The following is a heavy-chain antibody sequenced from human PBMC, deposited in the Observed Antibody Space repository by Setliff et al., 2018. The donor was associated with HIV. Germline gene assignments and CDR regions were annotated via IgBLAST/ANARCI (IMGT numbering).Heavy chain of an antibody. V-gene: IGHV1-2*02. J-gene: IGHJ6*03. CDR3: ARIDPTAYHYHMDV. CDR2: INPSSGGT. Sequence: ASVKVSCKASGYPFTSYGLCWVRQAPGQGLEWMGWINPSSGGTNYAQKFQGRVSMTRDMSISTAYMELARLRSDDSAVYYCARIDPTAYHYHMDVWGKGTTVTVSS. D-gene: IGHD3-9*01. CDR1: GYPFTSYG.